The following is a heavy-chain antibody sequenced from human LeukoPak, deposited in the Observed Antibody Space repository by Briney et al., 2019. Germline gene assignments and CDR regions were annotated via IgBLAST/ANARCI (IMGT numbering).Heavy chain of an antibody. CDR2: INHSGST. J-gene: IGHJ4*02. CDR1: GGSFSGYY. V-gene: IGHV4-34*01. CDR3: ARVQAAGFWSGYYKADY. D-gene: IGHD3-3*01. Sequence: SETLSLTCAVYGGSFSGYYWSWIRQPPGKGLEWIGEINHSGSTNYNPSLKSRVTISVDTSKNQFSLKLSSVTAADTAVYYCARVQAAGFWSGYYKADYWGQGTLVSVSS.